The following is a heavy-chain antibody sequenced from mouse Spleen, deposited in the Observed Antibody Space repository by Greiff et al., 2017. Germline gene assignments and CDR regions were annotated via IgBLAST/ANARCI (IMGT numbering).Heavy chain of an antibody. D-gene: IGHD2-2*01. CDR3: AREGGYPFDY. CDR2: INSDGGST. CDR1: EYEFPSHD. J-gene: IGHJ2*01. V-gene: IGHV5-2*01. Sequence: EVMLVESGGGLVQPGESLKLSCESNEYEFPSHDMSWVRKTPEKRLELVAAINSDGGSTYYPDSVKDRFTISRDNAKNTLYLQMSSLNSENTAVYYCAREGGYPFDYWGQGTTLTVSS.